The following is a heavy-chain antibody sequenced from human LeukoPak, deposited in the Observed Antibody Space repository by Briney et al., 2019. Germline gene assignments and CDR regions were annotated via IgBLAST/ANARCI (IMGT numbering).Heavy chain of an antibody. CDR1: GGTFSSYA. Sequence: SVKVSCKASGGTFSSYAISWVRQAPGQGLEWMGRIIPIFGIANYAQKFQGRVTITADESTSTAYMELSSLRSEDTAVYYCARGRYCSSTSCYRDYYYGMDVWGQGTTVTVSS. J-gene: IGHJ6*02. CDR2: IIPIFGIA. CDR3: ARGRYCSSTSCYRDYYYGMDV. V-gene: IGHV1-69*13. D-gene: IGHD2-2*02.